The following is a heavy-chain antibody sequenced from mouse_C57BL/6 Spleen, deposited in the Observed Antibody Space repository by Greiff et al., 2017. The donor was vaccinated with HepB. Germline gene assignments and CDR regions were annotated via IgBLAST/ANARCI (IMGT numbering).Heavy chain of an antibody. Sequence: VKLQQPGAELVMPGASVKLSCKASGYTFTSYWMHWVKQRPGQGLEWIGEIDPSDSYTNYNQKFKGKSTLTVDKSSSTAYMQLSSLTSEDSAVYYCARSEVAPAFDYWGQGTTLTVSS. J-gene: IGHJ2*01. CDR3: ARSEVAPAFDY. V-gene: IGHV1-69*01. CDR2: IDPSDSYT. D-gene: IGHD1-1*01. CDR1: GYTFTSYW.